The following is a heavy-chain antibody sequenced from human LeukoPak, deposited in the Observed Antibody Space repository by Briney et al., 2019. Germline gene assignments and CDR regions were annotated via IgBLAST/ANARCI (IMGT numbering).Heavy chain of an antibody. CDR1: GGSFSGSY. V-gene: IGHV4-34*01. CDR2: INHSGST. CDR3: ARVMTTVTTFKTYSYGMDV. J-gene: IGHJ6*02. Sequence: SETLSLTCAVYGGSFSGSYWTWIRQPPGKGLEWIGEINHSGSTNYNPSLKSRVTISLDTSKNQFSLRLSSVAAADTAVYYCARVMTTVTTFKTYSYGMDVWGQGTTVTVSS. D-gene: IGHD4-17*01.